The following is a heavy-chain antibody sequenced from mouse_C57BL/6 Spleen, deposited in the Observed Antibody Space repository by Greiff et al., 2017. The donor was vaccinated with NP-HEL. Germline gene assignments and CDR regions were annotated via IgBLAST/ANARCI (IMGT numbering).Heavy chain of an antibody. CDR2: IYPRSGNT. CDR1: GYTFTSYG. Sequence: VQLQQSGAELARPGASVKLSCKASGYTFTSYGISWVKQRTGQGLEWIGEIYPRSGNTYYNEKFKGKATLTADKSSSTAYMELRSLTSEDSAVYFCAGYDYDFDYWGQGTTLTVSS. V-gene: IGHV1-81*01. D-gene: IGHD2-4*01. CDR3: AGYDYDFDY. J-gene: IGHJ2*01.